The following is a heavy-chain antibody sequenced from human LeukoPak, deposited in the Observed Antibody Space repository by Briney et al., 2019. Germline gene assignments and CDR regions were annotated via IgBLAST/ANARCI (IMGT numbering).Heavy chain of an antibody. J-gene: IGHJ4*02. Sequence: GGSLTLSCAASGFTFYTYGMHWVRQAPGKGLEYVSGIGPDGGTTYYANSVKCRFTISRDNSKYMLYLQMGSLTADDMAVYYCARGAQLTDYWGQGTLVTVSS. D-gene: IGHD6-13*01. V-gene: IGHV3-64*01. CDR2: IGPDGGTT. CDR1: GFTFYTYG. CDR3: ARGAQLTDY.